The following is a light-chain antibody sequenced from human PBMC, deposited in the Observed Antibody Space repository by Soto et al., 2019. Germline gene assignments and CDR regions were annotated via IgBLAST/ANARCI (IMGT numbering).Light chain of an antibody. J-gene: IGKJ1*01. CDR3: QYYNNYCWT. CDR2: KTS. Sequence: DIQLTQSPSTLSASVGDRVTITCRASQSISSWLAWYQQKPGKAPKFLIYKTSNLESGVPSRFSGSGSGTEFTLTISSRQPDDFAPYYCQYYNNYCWTFGQGTKVEIK. V-gene: IGKV1-5*03. CDR1: QSISSW.